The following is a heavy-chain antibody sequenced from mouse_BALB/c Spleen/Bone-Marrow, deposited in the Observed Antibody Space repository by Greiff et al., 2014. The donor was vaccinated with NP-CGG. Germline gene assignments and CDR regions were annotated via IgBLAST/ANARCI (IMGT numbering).Heavy chain of an antibody. J-gene: IGHJ2*01. CDR1: GYTFSNYW. CDR2: ILPGSGTA. Sequence: QVHVKQSGAELMKPGASVKISCKATGYTFSNYWIDWVKQRPGHGLEWIGEILPGSGTANYNEKFKGKATFTADTSSNTAYMQLSSLTSEDSALYYCERASVVPYYFDYWGQGTTLTVSS. V-gene: IGHV1-9*01. D-gene: IGHD1-1*01. CDR3: ERASVVPYYFDY.